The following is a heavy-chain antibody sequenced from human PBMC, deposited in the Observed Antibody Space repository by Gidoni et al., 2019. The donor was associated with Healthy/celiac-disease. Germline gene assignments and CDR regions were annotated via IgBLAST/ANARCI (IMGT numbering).Heavy chain of an antibody. Sequence: QVQLVEYGGGVVQPGRSLRLSCAASGFTFSSYAKHWVRQAPGKGLEWVAVISYDGSNKYYADSVKGRFTISRDNSKNTLYLQMNSLRAEDTAVYYCARDRMATTYFDYWGQGTLVTVSS. V-gene: IGHV3-30-3*01. CDR3: ARDRMATTYFDY. J-gene: IGHJ4*02. CDR1: GFTFSSYA. CDR2: ISYDGSNK. D-gene: IGHD5-12*01.